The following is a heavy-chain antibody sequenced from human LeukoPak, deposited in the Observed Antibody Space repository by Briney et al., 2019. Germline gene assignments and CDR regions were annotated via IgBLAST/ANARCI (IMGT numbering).Heavy chain of an antibody. CDR1: GGSISSSNW. V-gene: IGHV4-4*02. J-gene: IGHJ4*02. CDR2: IYHSGST. CDR3: AREGSRDGYNWMGGLL. Sequence: SGTLSLTCAVSGGSISSSNWWSWVRQPPGKGLEWMGEIYHSGSTNYNPSLKSRVTISVDKSKNQFSLKLSSVTAADTAVYYCAREGSRDGYNWMGGLLWGQGTLVTVSS. D-gene: IGHD5-24*01.